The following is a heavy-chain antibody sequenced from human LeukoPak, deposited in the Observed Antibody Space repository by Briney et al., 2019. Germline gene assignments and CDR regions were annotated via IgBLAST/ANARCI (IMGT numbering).Heavy chain of an antibody. CDR1: GFTFNIYA. J-gene: IGHJ3*02. V-gene: IGHV3-23*01. Sequence: GGSLRLSCAASGFTFNIYAMTWVRQTPGKGLEWVSSISGSGGSTYYPDSVKGRFTISRDNSKNTLYLQMNSLRAEDTAVYYCANRPTVAVAGMGKAFDIWGQGTMVTVSS. D-gene: IGHD6-19*01. CDR2: ISGSGGST. CDR3: ANRPTVAVAGMGKAFDI.